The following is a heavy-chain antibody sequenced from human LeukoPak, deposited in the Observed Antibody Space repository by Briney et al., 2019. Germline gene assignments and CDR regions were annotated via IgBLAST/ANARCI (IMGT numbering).Heavy chain of an antibody. V-gene: IGHV4-39*01. J-gene: IGHJ5*02. CDR2: VSYSGST. CDR1: GGSIVSGSYY. Sequence: SETLSLTCTVSGGSIVSGSYYWDWIRQPPGKGLEWIASVSYSGSTYCNPSLKSRVTKSVDTSKNQLSLNLSSVTAADTAVYYCARLMFEGSVWFDPWGQGTLVTVSS. D-gene: IGHD3-16*01. CDR3: ARLMFEGSVWFDP.